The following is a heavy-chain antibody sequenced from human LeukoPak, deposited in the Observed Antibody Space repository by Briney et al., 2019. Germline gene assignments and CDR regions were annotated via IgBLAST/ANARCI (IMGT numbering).Heavy chain of an antibody. Sequence: SQTLSLTCTVSGGSISSGGYYWSWIRQHPGKGLEWIGYIYYSGSTYYNPSLKSRVTISVDTSKNQFSLNLSSVTAADTAVYYCARGGDSKHLVNWGQGTLVTVSS. V-gene: IGHV4-31*03. CDR2: IYYSGST. J-gene: IGHJ4*02. CDR3: ARGGDSKHLVN. CDR1: GGSISSGGYY. D-gene: IGHD3-3*02.